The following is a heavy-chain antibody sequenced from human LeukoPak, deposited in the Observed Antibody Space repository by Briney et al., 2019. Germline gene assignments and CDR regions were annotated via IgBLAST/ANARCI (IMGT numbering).Heavy chain of an antibody. Sequence: SETLSLTCAVYGGSFSGYYWSWIRQPPGKGLEWIGEINHGGSTNYNPSLKSRVTISVDTSKNQFSLKLSSVTAADPAVYYCASSGSYYHAFDYWGQGTLVTVSS. CDR2: INHGGST. V-gene: IGHV4-34*01. D-gene: IGHD3-10*01. J-gene: IGHJ4*02. CDR3: ASSGSYYHAFDY. CDR1: GGSFSGYY.